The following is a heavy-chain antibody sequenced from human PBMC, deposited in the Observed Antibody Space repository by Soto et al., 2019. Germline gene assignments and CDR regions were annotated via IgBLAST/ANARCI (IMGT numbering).Heavy chain of an antibody. D-gene: IGHD3-22*01. Sequence: GGSLRLSCAASGFTFSSYAMSWVRQAPGKGLEWVAVITYSGSNKFYADSVKGRFTVSRDNSKNTVSLQMNSLRAEDTAIYYCARDAYYDSSGLAFDSWGQGSLVTVSS. V-gene: IGHV3-30-3*01. CDR2: ITYSGSNK. J-gene: IGHJ4*02. CDR1: GFTFSSYA. CDR3: ARDAYYDSSGLAFDS.